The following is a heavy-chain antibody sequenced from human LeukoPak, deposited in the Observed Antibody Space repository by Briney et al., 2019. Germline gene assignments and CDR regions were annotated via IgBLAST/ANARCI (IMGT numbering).Heavy chain of an antibody. D-gene: IGHD3-9*01. J-gene: IGHJ4*02. CDR3: AREAGRGCDILTGHYFDY. CDR1: GYSISSGYY. V-gene: IGHV4-38-2*02. CDR2: IYHSGST. Sequence: SETLSLTCTVSGYSISSGYYWGWIRQPPGKGLEWIGSIYHSGSTYYNPSLKSRVTISVDTSKNQFSLKLSSVTATDTAVYYCAREAGRGCDILTGHYFDYWGQGTLVTVSS.